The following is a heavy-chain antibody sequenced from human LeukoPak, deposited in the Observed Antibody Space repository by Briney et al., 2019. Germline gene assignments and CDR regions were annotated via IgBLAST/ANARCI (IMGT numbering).Heavy chain of an antibody. J-gene: IGHJ4*02. D-gene: IGHD3-10*01. V-gene: IGHV3-7*01. CDR3: ARDFSGEFDY. CDR2: IKEDGTEK. CDR1: GFTFNSYW. Sequence: GGSLRLSCAASGFTFNSYWMNWVRLAPGKGLEWVASIKEDGTEKYYVDSVKGQFTISRDNAKNSLYLQMNSLRAEDTALYYCARDFSGEFDYWGQGTLVTVSS.